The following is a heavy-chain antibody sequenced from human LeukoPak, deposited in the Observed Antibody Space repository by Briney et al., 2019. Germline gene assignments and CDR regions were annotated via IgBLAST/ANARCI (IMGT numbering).Heavy chain of an antibody. D-gene: IGHD6-13*01. J-gene: IGHJ4*02. Sequence: SETLSLTCTVSGGSISGYYWSWIRQPPGKGLEWIGYIYYSGSTYYNPSLKSRLTISVDTSKNQFSLKLSSVTAADTAVYFCARGVGSSWYGDWGQGTLVTVSS. CDR2: IYYSGST. V-gene: IGHV4-30-4*08. CDR3: ARGVGSSWYGD. CDR1: GGSISGYY.